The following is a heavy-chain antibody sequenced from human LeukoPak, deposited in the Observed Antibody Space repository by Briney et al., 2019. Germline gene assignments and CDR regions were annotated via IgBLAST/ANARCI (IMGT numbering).Heavy chain of an antibody. CDR3: AKDGLGCSGGSCYQNFDY. V-gene: IGHV3-23*01. J-gene: IGHJ4*02. CDR2: ISGSGGST. Sequence: PGGSLRLSCAASRFTFSSYAMSWVRQAPGKGLEWVSGISGSGGSTYYADSVKGRFTISRDNSKNTLYLQMNSLRAEDTAVYYCAKDGLGCSGGSCYQNFDYWGQGTLVTVSS. CDR1: RFTFSSYA. D-gene: IGHD2-15*01.